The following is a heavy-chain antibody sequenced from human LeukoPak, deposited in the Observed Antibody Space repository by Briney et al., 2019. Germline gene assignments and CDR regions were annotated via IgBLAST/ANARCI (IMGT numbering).Heavy chain of an antibody. Sequence: GESLKISCKGSGYSFTSYWIGCVRQMPGKGLEWMGIIYPGDSDTRYSPSFQGQVTISADKSISTAFLQWSSLKASDTAMYYCARYSSSSGSDYWGQGTLVTVSS. V-gene: IGHV5-51*01. CDR1: GYSFTSYW. CDR2: IYPGDSDT. J-gene: IGHJ4*02. D-gene: IGHD6-6*01. CDR3: ARYSSSSGSDY.